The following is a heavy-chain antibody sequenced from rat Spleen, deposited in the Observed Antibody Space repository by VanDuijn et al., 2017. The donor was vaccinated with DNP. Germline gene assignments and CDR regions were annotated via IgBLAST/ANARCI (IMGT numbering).Heavy chain of an antibody. CDR1: GFTFSDYY. Sequence: EVLLVESGGGLVQPGRSLKLSCAASGFTFSDYYMAWVRQAPTKGLEWVAYLSYDGSRTYYRDSVKGRFTISRDNSKSTLYLQMNSLGSEDTATYYCAIYYYSGDNWFAYWGQGTLVTVSS. CDR3: AIYYYSGDNWFAY. J-gene: IGHJ3*01. CDR2: LSYDGSRT. V-gene: IGHV5-20*01. D-gene: IGHD1-1*01.